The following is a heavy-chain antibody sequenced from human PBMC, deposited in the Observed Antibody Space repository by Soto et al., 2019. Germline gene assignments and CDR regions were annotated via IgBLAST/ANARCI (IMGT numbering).Heavy chain of an antibody. J-gene: IGHJ1*01. Sequence: PGGSLRLSCAASGFTFDDYSMHWVRPAPGKGLEWVSGISWNSGSIGYADSVKGRFTISRDNAKNSLYLQMNSLRAEDTALYYCAKGLDSSSWYWRAQRWGQGSLVTVSS. CDR1: GFTFDDYS. CDR3: AKGLDSSSWYWRAQR. CDR2: ISWNSGSI. D-gene: IGHD6-13*01. V-gene: IGHV3-9*01.